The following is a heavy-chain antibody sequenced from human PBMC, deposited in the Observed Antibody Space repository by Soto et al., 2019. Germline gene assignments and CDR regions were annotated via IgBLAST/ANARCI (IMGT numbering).Heavy chain of an antibody. Sequence: QVQLVESGGGVVQPGRSLRLSCAASGFTFSSYGMHWVRQAPGKGLEWVAVISYDGSNKYYADSVKGRFTISRDNSKNXPYLQMNSLRAEDTAVYYCAKDLPKYYDILTGYLDYWGQGTLVTVSS. V-gene: IGHV3-30*18. CDR2: ISYDGSNK. CDR3: AKDLPKYYDILTGYLDY. J-gene: IGHJ4*02. D-gene: IGHD3-9*01. CDR1: GFTFSSYG.